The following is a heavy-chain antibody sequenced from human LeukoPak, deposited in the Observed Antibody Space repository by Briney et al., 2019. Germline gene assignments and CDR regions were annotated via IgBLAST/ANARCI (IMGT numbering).Heavy chain of an antibody. Sequence: ASVKVSCKASGYTFTSYGISWVRQAPGQGLEWMGWISAYNGNTNYAQKLQGRVTMTTDTSTSTAYMELRSLRSDDTAVYYCAREDRYYYDSSGYMWFDPWGQGTLVTVSS. CDR1: GYTFTSYG. CDR2: ISAYNGNT. J-gene: IGHJ5*02. CDR3: AREDRYYYDSSGYMWFDP. V-gene: IGHV1-18*01. D-gene: IGHD3-22*01.